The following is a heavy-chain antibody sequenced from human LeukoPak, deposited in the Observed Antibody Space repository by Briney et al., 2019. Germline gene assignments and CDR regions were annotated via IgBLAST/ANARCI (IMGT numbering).Heavy chain of an antibody. CDR2: IDPRTGDT. CDR3: AKDWEMRYWQGGFDS. CDR1: GYNFIVYY. D-gene: IGHD2-15*01. V-gene: IGHV1-2*02. Sequence: ASVKVSCKASGYNFIVYYIHWLRQAPGHGLEWMGWIDPRTGDTHYAQQFRDRLTLTRDTSSSTAYMDLSRLTSDDTAIYFCAKDWEMRYWQGGFDSWGQGTLVAVSS. J-gene: IGHJ4*02.